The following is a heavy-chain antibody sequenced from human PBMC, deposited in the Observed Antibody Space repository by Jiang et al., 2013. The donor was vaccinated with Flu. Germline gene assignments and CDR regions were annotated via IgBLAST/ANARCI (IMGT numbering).Heavy chain of an antibody. V-gene: IGHV4-34*01. D-gene: IGHD6-13*01. CDR2: INHSGST. CDR3: AVGIAAAGTFDY. CDR1: GGSFSGYY. Sequence: LLKPSETLSLTCAVYGGSFSGYYWSWIRQPPGKGLEWIGEINHSGSTNYNPSLKSRVTISVDTSKNQFSLKLSSVTAADTAVYYCAVGIAAAGTFDYWGQGTLVTVSS. J-gene: IGHJ4*02.